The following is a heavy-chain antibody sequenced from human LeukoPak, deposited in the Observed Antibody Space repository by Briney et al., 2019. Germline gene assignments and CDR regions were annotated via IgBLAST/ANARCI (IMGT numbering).Heavy chain of an antibody. CDR1: GFTFSSYG. CDR2: IRYDGRNK. CDR3: ATTRWVDAFDI. D-gene: IGHD1-7*01. Sequence: PGGSLRLSCAASGFTFSSYGMHWVRQAPGKGLEWVAFIRYDGRNKYYEDFVKGRFTISRDNAKNTLYLQMNSLRAEDTAVYYCATTRWVDAFDIWGQGTMVTVSS. V-gene: IGHV3-30*02. J-gene: IGHJ3*02.